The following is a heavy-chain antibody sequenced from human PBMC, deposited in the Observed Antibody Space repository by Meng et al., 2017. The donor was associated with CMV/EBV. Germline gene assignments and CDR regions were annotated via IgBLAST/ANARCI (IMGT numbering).Heavy chain of an antibody. V-gene: IGHV1-2*02. Sequence: ASVKVSCKASGYTFTGYHMHWVRQAPGQGLEWMGWINPNSGGTNYAQKFQGRVTMTRDTSISTAYMELSRLRSDDTAVYYCARDRRTENYMAYYYDSSGGIDYWGQGTLVTVSS. CDR3: ARDRRTENYMAYYYDSSGGIDY. J-gene: IGHJ4*02. CDR1: GYTFTGYH. D-gene: IGHD3-22*01. CDR2: INPNSGGT.